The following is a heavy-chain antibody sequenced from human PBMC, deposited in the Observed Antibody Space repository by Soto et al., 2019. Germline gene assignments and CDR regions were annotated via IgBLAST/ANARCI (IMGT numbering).Heavy chain of an antibody. D-gene: IGHD3-16*01. CDR2: ISAYNGNT. V-gene: IGHV1-18*01. CDR3: AIGGTPIDY. CDR1: GYTFTNFG. J-gene: IGHJ4*01. Sequence: QVQLVQSGAEVKKPGASVKVSCKASGYTFTNFGISWVRQAPGQGLEWMGWISAYNGNTNYAQNFQGRATMTTDTSTSTAYMELRRLRSDATVVYYCAIGGTPIDYWGHGTLVTVSS.